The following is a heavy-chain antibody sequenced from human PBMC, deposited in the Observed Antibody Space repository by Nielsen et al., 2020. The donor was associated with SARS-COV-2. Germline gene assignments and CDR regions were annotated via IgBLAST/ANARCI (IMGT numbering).Heavy chain of an antibody. J-gene: IGHJ6*02. D-gene: IGHD4-23*01. CDR3: ARGWRATVVTRPYYYGMDV. Sequence: SETLSLTCAVYGGSFSGYYWSWIRQPPGKGLEWIGEINHSGSTNYNPSLKSRVTILVDTSKNQFSLKLSSVTAADTAVYYCARGWRATVVTRPYYYGMDVWGQGTTVTVSS. V-gene: IGHV4-34*01. CDR2: INHSGST. CDR1: GGSFSGYY.